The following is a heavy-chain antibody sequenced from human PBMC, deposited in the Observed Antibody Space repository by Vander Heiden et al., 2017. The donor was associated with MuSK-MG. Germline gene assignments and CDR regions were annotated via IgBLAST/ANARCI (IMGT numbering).Heavy chain of an antibody. D-gene: IGHD3-10*01. CDR3: ANYILTMVRGAPPTHDY. Sequence: EVQLLESGGGLVQPGGSLRLSCAASGFTFSSYAMSWVRQAPGKGLEWVSAISGSGGSTYYADSVKGRFTISRDNSKKTLYLQMNSLRAEDTAVYYCANYILTMVRGAPPTHDYWGQGTLVTVSS. CDR2: ISGSGGST. CDR1: GFTFSSYA. V-gene: IGHV3-23*01. J-gene: IGHJ4*02.